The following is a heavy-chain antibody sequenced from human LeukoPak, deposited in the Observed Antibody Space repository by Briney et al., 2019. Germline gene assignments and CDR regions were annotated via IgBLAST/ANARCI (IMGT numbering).Heavy chain of an antibody. D-gene: IGHD3-16*01. Sequence: ASVKASCKASGYTFTGYYIHWVRQAPGQGLEWMGWINPNSGGTNYAQRFQGRVTMTRDTSINTVYMELSRLRSDDTAVYYCAKTPPVSPYYFDYWGQGTLVTVSS. V-gene: IGHV1-2*02. J-gene: IGHJ4*02. CDR1: GYTFTGYY. CDR2: INPNSGGT. CDR3: AKTPPVSPYYFDY.